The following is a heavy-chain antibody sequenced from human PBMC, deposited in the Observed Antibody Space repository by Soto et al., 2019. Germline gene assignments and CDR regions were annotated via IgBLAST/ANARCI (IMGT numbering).Heavy chain of an antibody. CDR2: IYWDDDR. D-gene: IGHD1-20*01. J-gene: IGHJ4*02. CDR1: GFSLSSSGVG. V-gene: IGHV2-5*02. CDR3: AHRRGIIGMAYYFDY. Sequence: QITLKESGPTLVKPTQTLTLTCSFSGFSLSSSGVGVAWIRQPPGKALEWLALIYWDDDRRYSPSLRSRLTITKDTSRNQVVLTMTNMDPVDTATYYCAHRRGIIGMAYYFDYWGQGTLVTVSS.